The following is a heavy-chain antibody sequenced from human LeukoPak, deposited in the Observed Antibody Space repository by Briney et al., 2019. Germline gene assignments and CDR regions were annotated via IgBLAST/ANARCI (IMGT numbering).Heavy chain of an antibody. CDR2: IIPNSGAT. CDR1: GYTFTGYY. D-gene: IGHD1-26*01. Sequence: ASVKVSCKASGYTFTGYYMHWVRQAPGQGLEWIGWIIPNSGATNYAQNFQGRVTMTRDTSISTAYMELNRLTSDDTAVYYCARQLGATSRDYWGQGTLVTVSS. J-gene: IGHJ4*02. CDR3: ARQLGATSRDY. V-gene: IGHV1-2*02.